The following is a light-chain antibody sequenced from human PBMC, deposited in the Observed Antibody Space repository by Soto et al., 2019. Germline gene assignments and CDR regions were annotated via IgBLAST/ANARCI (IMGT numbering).Light chain of an antibody. CDR2: AAS. V-gene: IGKV1-39*01. Sequence: EIQMTQSPSSLSASVGDRVTITCRASQSISSYLNWYQQKPGKAPKLLIYAASSLQSGVPSRFSGSGSGTDFTLTISSLQPEDFATYYCQQSYSTPWTFGQGPQV. J-gene: IGKJ1*01. CDR1: QSISSY. CDR3: QQSYSTPWT.